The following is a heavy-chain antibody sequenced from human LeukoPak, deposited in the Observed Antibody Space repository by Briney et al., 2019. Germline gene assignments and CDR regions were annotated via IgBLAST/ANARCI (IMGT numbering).Heavy chain of an antibody. CDR3: AREGPVKVRYYYGMDV. CDR2: IYTSGST. V-gene: IGHV4-4*07. Sequence: SETLSLTCTVSGGSISSYNWSWIRQPAGKGLEWIGRIYTSGSTNYNPSLKSRVTMSVDTSKNQFSLKLSSVTAADTAVYYCAREGPVKVRYYYGMDVWGQGTTVTVSS. J-gene: IGHJ6*02. D-gene: IGHD3-16*02. CDR1: GGSISSYN.